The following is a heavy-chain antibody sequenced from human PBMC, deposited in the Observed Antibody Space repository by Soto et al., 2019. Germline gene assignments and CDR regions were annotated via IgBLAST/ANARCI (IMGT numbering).Heavy chain of an antibody. D-gene: IGHD4-17*01. CDR1: GFTFDDYA. Sequence: GGSLRLSCAASGFTFDDYAMHWVRQAPGKGLEWVSGISWNSGSIGYADSVKGRFTISRDNAKNSLYLQMNSLRAEDTALYYCAKDMGIGDYGGNSPPPAFDYWGQGTLVTVSS. J-gene: IGHJ4*02. CDR2: ISWNSGSI. CDR3: AKDMGIGDYGGNSPPPAFDY. V-gene: IGHV3-9*01.